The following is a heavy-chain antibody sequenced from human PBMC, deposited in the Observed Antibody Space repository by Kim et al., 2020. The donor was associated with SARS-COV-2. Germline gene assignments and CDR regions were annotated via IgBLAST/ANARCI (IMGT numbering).Heavy chain of an antibody. CDR2: IKHDGSAT. CDR3: AGGTRAAAPIY. Sequence: GGSLRLSCAASGFTFSNYWMTWVRQAPGKGLVWVANIKHDGSATSYVDSVKGRFTISRDNAKSSLSLQMDSLRDDDTAVYYCAGGTRAAAPIYWGQGTLGTVSS. J-gene: IGHJ4*02. D-gene: IGHD6-25*01. CDR1: GFTFSNYW. V-gene: IGHV3-7*01.